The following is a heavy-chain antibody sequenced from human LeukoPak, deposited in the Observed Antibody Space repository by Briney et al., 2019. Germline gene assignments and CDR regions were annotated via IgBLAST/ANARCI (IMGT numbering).Heavy chain of an antibody. CDR1: GFTFGSYA. Sequence: PGGSLRLSCAASGFTFGSYAMSWVRQAPGKGLEWVSAISDSGGSTYYVESVKGRFTISRDGSKNTLYLRMNSLRAEDTAIYYCAKDVYNKAFDYWGQGTLVTVSS. CDR3: AKDVYNKAFDY. V-gene: IGHV3-23*01. D-gene: IGHD5-24*01. J-gene: IGHJ4*02. CDR2: ISDSGGST.